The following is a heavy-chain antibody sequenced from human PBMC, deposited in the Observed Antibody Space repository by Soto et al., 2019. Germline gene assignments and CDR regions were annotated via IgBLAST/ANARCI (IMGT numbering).Heavy chain of an antibody. V-gene: IGHV3-23*01. J-gene: IGHJ4*02. Sequence: EVQLLESGGGLVQPGGSLRLSCAASGFPFSRCAMNWVRQAPGKGLEWVSTISHSDHSTYYADSVTGRFTDSRDNSENTRYLQMNSLRADDTAIYDCAKRGGDSGWGDFDSWGQGTLVTVSS. D-gene: IGHD6-19*01. CDR1: GFPFSRCA. CDR2: ISHSDHST. CDR3: AKRGGDSGWGDFDS.